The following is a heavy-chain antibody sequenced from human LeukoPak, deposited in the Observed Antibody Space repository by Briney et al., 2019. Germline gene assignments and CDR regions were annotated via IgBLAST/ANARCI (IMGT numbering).Heavy chain of an antibody. J-gene: IGHJ4*02. CDR3: ARDSDQYYDILTGYYKGPFDY. CDR1: GFTFSSYA. Sequence: GGSLRLSCAASGFTFSSYAMHWVRQAPGKGLEWVAVISYDGSNKYYADSVKGRFTISRDSSKNTLYLQMNSLRAEDTAVYYCARDSDQYYDILTGYYKGPFDYWGQGTLVTVSS. CDR2: ISYDGSNK. D-gene: IGHD3-9*01. V-gene: IGHV3-30-3*01.